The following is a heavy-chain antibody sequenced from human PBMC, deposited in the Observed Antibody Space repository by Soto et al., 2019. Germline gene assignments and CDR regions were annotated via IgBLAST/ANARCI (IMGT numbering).Heavy chain of an antibody. CDR3: AKGIVVVVAATGQYYFDY. CDR1: GFTFSSYA. V-gene: IGHV3-23*01. D-gene: IGHD2-15*01. Sequence: GGSLRLSCAASGFTFSSYAMSWVRQAPGKGLEWVSAISGSGGSTYYADSVKGRFTISRDNSKNTLYLQMNSLRAEDTAVYYCAKGIVVVVAATGQYYFDYWGQGTLVTVSS. CDR2: ISGSGGST. J-gene: IGHJ4*02.